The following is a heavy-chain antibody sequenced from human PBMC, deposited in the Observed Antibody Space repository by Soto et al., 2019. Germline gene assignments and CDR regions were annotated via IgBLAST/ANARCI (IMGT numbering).Heavy chain of an antibody. CDR3: ARDRSYYYYFAY. J-gene: IGHJ4*02. Sequence: GGSLRLSCAASGFTFSSYAMHWVRQAPGKGLEWVAVISYDGSNKYYADSVKGRFTISRDNSKNTLYLQMNSLRAEDTAVYYCARDRSYYYYFAYWGQVTLVTVSS. D-gene: IGHD1-26*01. CDR1: GFTFSSYA. CDR2: ISYDGSNK. V-gene: IGHV3-30-3*01.